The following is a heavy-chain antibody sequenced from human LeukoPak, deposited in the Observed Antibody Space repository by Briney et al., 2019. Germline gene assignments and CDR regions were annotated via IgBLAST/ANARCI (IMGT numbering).Heavy chain of an antibody. CDR1: GFTFSSYA. D-gene: IGHD3-10*01. J-gene: IGHJ5*02. CDR2: ISYDGSNK. Sequence: GGSLRLSCAASGFTFSSYAMHWVRQAPGKGLEWVAVISYDGSNKYYADSVKGRFTISRDNSKNTLYLQMNSLRAEDTAVYYCARDRWYYGSGPFDPWGQGTLVTVS. CDR3: ARDRWYYGSGPFDP. V-gene: IGHV3-30*01.